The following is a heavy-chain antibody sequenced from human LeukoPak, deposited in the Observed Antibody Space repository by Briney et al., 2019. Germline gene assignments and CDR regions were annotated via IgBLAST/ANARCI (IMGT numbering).Heavy chain of an antibody. D-gene: IGHD1-26*01. V-gene: IGHV3-21*01. CDR1: GFTFSSYS. J-gene: IGHJ3*02. CDR2: ISSSSSYI. Sequence: GSLRLSCAASGFTFSSYSMNWVRQAPGKGLEWVSSISSSSSYIYYADSVKGRFTISRDNAKNSLYLQMNSLRAEDTAVYYCARSYSGSYYDAFDIWGQGTMVTVSS. CDR3: ARSYSGSYYDAFDI.